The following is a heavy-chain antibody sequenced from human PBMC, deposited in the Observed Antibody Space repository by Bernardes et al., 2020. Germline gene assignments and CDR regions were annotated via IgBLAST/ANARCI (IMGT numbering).Heavy chain of an antibody. CDR2: IYYSGST. J-gene: IGHJ4*02. CDR1: GGSVSSGSYY. Sequence: LSLTCTVSGGSVSSGSYYWSWIRQPPGKGLEWIGYIYYSGSTNYNPSLKSRVTISVDTSKNQFSLKLSSVTAADTAVYYCAAIRGYSGYDRWRYYFDYWGQGTLVTVSS. CDR3: AAIRGYSGYDRWRYYFDY. D-gene: IGHD5-12*01. V-gene: IGHV4-61*01.